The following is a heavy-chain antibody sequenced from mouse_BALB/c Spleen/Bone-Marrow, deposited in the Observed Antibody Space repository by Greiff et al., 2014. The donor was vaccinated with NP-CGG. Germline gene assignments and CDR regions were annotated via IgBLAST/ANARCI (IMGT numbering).Heavy chain of an antibody. D-gene: IGHD2-4*01. V-gene: IGHV5-17*02. CDR3: ARKGSMITHYYAMDY. CDR2: ISNGSSTI. CDR1: GFTFSSFG. J-gene: IGHJ4*01. Sequence: EVQLQESGGGLVQPGGSRKLSCAASGFTFSSFGMHWVRQAPEKGLEWVAYISNGSSTIYYADTVKGRFTISRDNPKNTLFLQMTSLRSEDTAMYYWARKGSMITHYYAMDYWGQGTSVTVSS.